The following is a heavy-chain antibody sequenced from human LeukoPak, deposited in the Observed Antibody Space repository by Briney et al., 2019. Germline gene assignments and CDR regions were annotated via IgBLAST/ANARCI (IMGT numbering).Heavy chain of an antibody. CDR3: ARDRAGDSFDI. J-gene: IGHJ3*02. D-gene: IGHD7-27*01. V-gene: IGHV4-61*02. CDR1: GGSVVTNDFY. CDR2: IHTSGST. Sequence: SETLSLTCTVSGGSVVTNDFYWTWIRQPAGKGLEWIGRIHTSGSTNYNPSLKSRVAISIDTSKNQFSLNLNSVTAAETAIYYCARDRAGDSFDIWGQGAMVTVSA.